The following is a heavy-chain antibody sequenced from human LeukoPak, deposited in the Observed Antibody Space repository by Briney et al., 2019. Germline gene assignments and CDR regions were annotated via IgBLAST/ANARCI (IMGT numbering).Heavy chain of an antibody. CDR1: GYTFTGYY. Sequence: ASVKVSCKASGYTFTGYYMHWVRQAPGQGLEWMGWINPNSGGTNYAQKFQGRVTMTRDTSISTAYMELSRLRSDDTAVYYCARGPAVAGIPEYYYYYYMDVWGKGTTVTVSS. V-gene: IGHV1-2*02. CDR2: INPNSGGT. CDR3: ARGPAVAGIPEYYYYYYMDV. J-gene: IGHJ6*03. D-gene: IGHD6-19*01.